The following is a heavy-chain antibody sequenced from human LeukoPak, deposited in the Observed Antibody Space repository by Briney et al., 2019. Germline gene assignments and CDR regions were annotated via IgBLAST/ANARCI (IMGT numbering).Heavy chain of an antibody. Sequence: ASVKVSCKASGYTFTGYYLQWVRQAPGRGLEWMGWISPNSGGANYAQKFQGRVTMTRDTSISTVYMEVSRLSSDDTAVYYCARKSNYGSGSSFGFWGQGTLVTVSS. CDR3: ARKSNYGSGSSFGF. D-gene: IGHD3-10*01. CDR1: GYTFTGYY. V-gene: IGHV1-2*02. J-gene: IGHJ4*02. CDR2: ISPNSGGA.